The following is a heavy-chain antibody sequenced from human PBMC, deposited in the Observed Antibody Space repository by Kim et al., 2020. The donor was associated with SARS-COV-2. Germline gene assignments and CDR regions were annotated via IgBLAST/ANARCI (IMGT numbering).Heavy chain of an antibody. CDR3: TRGGRPGVRTDY. J-gene: IGHJ4*02. CDR2: ISAASDYI. V-gene: IGHV3-21*01. CDR1: GFTFSSQS. Sequence: GGSLRLSCAASGFTFSSQSMNWFRQAPGKGLEWVSSISAASDYIFYADSVKGRFTISRDNAKRSLFLQMNSLRAEDTALYYCTRGGRPGVRTDYWGQGTLVAGSS. D-gene: IGHD1-1*01.